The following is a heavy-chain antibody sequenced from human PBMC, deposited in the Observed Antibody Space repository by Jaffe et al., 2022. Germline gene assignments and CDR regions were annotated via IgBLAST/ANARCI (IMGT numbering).Heavy chain of an antibody. V-gene: IGHV3-9*01. CDR2: ISWNSGSI. J-gene: IGHJ4*02. Sequence: EVQLVESGGGLVQPGRSLRLSCAASGFTFDDYAMHWVRQAPGKGLEWVSGISWNSGSIGYADSVKGRFTISRDNAKNSLYLQMNSLRAEDTALYYCAKGSSSSWYGFDYWGQGTLVTVSS. CDR1: GFTFDDYA. CDR3: AKGSSSSWYGFDY. D-gene: IGHD6-13*01.